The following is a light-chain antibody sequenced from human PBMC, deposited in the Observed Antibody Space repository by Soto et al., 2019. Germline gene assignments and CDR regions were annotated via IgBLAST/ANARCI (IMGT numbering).Light chain of an antibody. J-gene: IGLJ1*01. Sequence: QSALTQPASVSGSPGQSITISCTGTSSDVGGYKYVSWYQQHPGKAPKVMIYDVSNRPSGVSDRFSGSKSGNTASLTISGLQAEDEADYYCFSFRNNNAPGVFGTGTKVTVL. CDR2: DVS. CDR1: SSDVGGYKY. V-gene: IGLV2-14*03. CDR3: FSFRNNNAPGV.